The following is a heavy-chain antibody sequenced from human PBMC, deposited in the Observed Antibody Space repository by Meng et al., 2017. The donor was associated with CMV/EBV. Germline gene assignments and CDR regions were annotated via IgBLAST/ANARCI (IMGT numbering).Heavy chain of an antibody. V-gene: IGHV1-69*10. Sequence: SVKVSCKASGGTFSSYAISWVRQAPGQGLEWMGGIIPILGIANYARKFQGRVTITADKSTSTAYMELSSLRSEDTAVYYCARDAIVVVPAATPEHRPGYYYYGMDVWGQGTTVTVSS. CDR1: GGTFSSYA. J-gene: IGHJ6*02. CDR3: ARDAIVVVPAATPEHRPGYYYYGMDV. D-gene: IGHD2-2*01. CDR2: IIPILGIA.